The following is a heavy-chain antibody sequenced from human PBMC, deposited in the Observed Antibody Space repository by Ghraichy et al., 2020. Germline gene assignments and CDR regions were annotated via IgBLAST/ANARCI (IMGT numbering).Heavy chain of an antibody. Sequence: SETLSLTCAVYGGSFSGYYWSWIRQPPGKGLEWIGEINHSGSTNYNPSLKSRVTISVDTSKNQFSLKLSSVTAADTAVYYCARGPPFYDILTGYYIHYGMDVWGQGTTVTVSS. CDR1: GGSFSGYY. V-gene: IGHV4-34*01. J-gene: IGHJ6*02. CDR2: INHSGST. D-gene: IGHD3-9*01. CDR3: ARGPPFYDILTGYYIHYGMDV.